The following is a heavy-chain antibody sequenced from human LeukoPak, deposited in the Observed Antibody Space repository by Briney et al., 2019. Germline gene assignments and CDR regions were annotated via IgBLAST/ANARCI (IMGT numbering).Heavy chain of an antibody. Sequence: ASVKVSCRASGGTFSSYAISWVRQAPGQGLEWMGRIIPILGIANYAQKFQGRVTITADKSTSTAYMELSSLRSEDTAVYYCAREDYDSSGYYQTPIDYWGQGTLVTVSS. J-gene: IGHJ4*02. CDR3: AREDYDSSGYYQTPIDY. V-gene: IGHV1-69*04. D-gene: IGHD3-22*01. CDR1: GGTFSSYA. CDR2: IIPILGIA.